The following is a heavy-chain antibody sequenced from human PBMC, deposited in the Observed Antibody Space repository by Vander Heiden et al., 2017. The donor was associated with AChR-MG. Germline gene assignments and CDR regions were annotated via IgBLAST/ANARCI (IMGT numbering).Heavy chain of an antibody. CDR1: GFPFSSYW. V-gene: IGHV3-7*01. J-gene: IGHJ2*01. Sequence: KLVESGGGLVQTGGSLTLSCAASGFPFSSYWVSRVRRAPGRGLEGGGNIKQGGGEKWDVDSVKGRFTISRDSAKNSVYLQMNSLRGEDTAVYYCARDAFRTRYFDLWGRGTLVTVSS. CDR2: IKQGGGEK. CDR3: ARDAFRTRYFDL.